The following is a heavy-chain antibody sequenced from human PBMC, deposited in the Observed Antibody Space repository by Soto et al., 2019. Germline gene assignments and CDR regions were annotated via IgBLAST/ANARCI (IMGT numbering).Heavy chain of an antibody. CDR1: GDTFKNCV. CDR2: IIPLFGTT. D-gene: IGHD3-10*01. CDR3: AAELGFGKLSVV. J-gene: IGHJ6*02. V-gene: IGHV1-69*01. Sequence: QLQGVQSGVEVRRPGSSVKVSCKASGDTFKNCVIIWVRQAPGQGLEWMGGIIPLFGTTDFAQRFQGRLTITTDESTTTAYMELSRLRSEDTATYYCAAELGFGKLSVVWGQGTTVSVSS.